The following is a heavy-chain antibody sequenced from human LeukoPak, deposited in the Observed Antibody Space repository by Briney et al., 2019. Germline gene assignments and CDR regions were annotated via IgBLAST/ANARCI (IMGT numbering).Heavy chain of an antibody. CDR3: ARGAARSPYLDY. D-gene: IGHD6-6*01. CDR2: ISSGSTTI. Sequence: PGGSLRLSCAASGFTFSTYSMNWVRQAPGKGLEWVSYISSGSTTIYYADSVKGRFTISRDNSKNTLYLQMNSLRAEDTAVYYCARGAARSPYLDYWGQGTLVTVSS. J-gene: IGHJ4*02. V-gene: IGHV3-48*01. CDR1: GFTFSTYS.